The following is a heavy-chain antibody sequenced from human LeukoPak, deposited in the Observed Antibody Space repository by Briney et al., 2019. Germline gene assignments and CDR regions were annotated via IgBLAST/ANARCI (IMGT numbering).Heavy chain of an antibody. CDR3: ARSHMVRGVIFHEIARFDP. D-gene: IGHD3-10*01. CDR2: IYYSGST. J-gene: IGHJ5*02. V-gene: IGHV4-30-4*01. Sequence: SETLSLTCTVSGGSISSGDYYWGWIRQPPGKGLEWIGYIYYSGSTYYNPSLKSRVTISVDTSKNQFSLKLSSVTAADTAVYYCARSHMVRGVIFHEIARFDPWGQGTLVTVSS. CDR1: GGSISSGDYY.